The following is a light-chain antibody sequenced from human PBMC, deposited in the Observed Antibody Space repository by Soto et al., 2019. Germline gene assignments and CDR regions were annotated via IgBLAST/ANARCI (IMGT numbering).Light chain of an antibody. CDR1: QSINSN. V-gene: IGKV3-15*01. Sequence: EIVMTQSPATLSVSPGERVTLSCRASQSINSNLAWYQQKPGQAPRLLIYGASTRATGIPARFSGSGSGTDFTLTISSLQSEDFAVYYCQQYNDWPPYTFGQGTKLEIK. CDR3: QQYNDWPPYT. J-gene: IGKJ2*01. CDR2: GAS.